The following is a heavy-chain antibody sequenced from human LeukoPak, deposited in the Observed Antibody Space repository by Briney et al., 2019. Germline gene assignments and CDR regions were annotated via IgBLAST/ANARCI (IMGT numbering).Heavy chain of an antibody. CDR2: VYYSGST. V-gene: IGHV4-59*08. CDR1: GASISTYF. D-gene: IGHD1-26*01. Sequence: PSETLSLTCTVSGASISTYFWSWIRQPPGKGLEWIGYVYYSGSTNYNPSFKSRVTISVDTSKNQFSLKVNSVTAADTAVYYCARPPYRGSCWAHSLDLWGQGTMVTVSS. J-gene: IGHJ3*01. CDR3: ARPPYRGSCWAHSLDL.